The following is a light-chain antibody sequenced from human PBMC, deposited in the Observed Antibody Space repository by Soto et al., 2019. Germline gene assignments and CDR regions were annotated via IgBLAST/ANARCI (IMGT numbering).Light chain of an antibody. CDR2: VVS. J-gene: IGLJ2*01. CDR1: SSDVGGYNY. V-gene: IGLV2-11*01. Sequence: QSVLTQPRSVSGSPGQSVTISCTGTSSDVGGYNYVSWYQQHPGKAPKLMIYVVSKRPSGVPDRFSGSKSGNTASLTISGLQAEDEADYYCCSYAGSYTVVFGGGTKVTVL. CDR3: CSYAGSYTVV.